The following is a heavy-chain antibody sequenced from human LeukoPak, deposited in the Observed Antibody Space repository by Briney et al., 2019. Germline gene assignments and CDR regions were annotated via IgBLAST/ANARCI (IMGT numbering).Heavy chain of an antibody. V-gene: IGHV1-18*01. CDR2: ISAYNGNT. D-gene: IGHD3-22*01. CDR1: GYTFTSYC. J-gene: IGHJ6*03. Sequence: ASVKVSCKASGYTFTSYCISWVRQAPGQGLEWMGWISAYNGNTNYAQKLQGRVTMTTNTSTSTAYMELRSLRSDDTAVYYCARPNNWNYDSRYYYYMDVWGKGTTVTVSS. CDR3: ARPNNWNYDSRYYYYMDV.